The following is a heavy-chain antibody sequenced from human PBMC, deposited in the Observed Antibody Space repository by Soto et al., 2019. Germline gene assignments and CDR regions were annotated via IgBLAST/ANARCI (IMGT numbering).Heavy chain of an antibody. D-gene: IGHD3-22*01. CDR1: GFSLSTTGVG. CDR2: IYWDDDK. Sequence: QITLKESGPPLVEPTQTLTLTCTFSGFSLSTTGVGVGWIRQPPGKSLEWLASIYWDDDKRYSTSLRSRLTITKHTSNNLVVLMMTDMNPGDTGTYYCAHTLYTRAYDKGWFDPWGQGTLVTVSS. CDR3: AHTLYTRAYDKGWFDP. J-gene: IGHJ5*02. V-gene: IGHV2-5*02.